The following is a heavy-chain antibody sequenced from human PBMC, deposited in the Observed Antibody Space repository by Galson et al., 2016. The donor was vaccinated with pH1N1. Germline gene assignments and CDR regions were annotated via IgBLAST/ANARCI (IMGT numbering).Heavy chain of an antibody. CDR2: INNRGNIM. J-gene: IGHJ4*02. CDR3: ARDQAFSVPHQLDF. Sequence: SLRLSCAASGFTFTTYGMSWVRQAPGKGLEWVSYINNRGNIMYYADSVKGRFTISRDNAKNSLYLQMNSLRPEDTAIYYCARDQAFSVPHQLDFWGQGSLVTVSS. D-gene: IGHD2-2*01. CDR1: GFTFTTYG. V-gene: IGHV3-48*04.